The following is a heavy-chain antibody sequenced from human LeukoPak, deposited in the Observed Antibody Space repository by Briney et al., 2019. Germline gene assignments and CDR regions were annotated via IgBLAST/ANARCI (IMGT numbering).Heavy chain of an antibody. V-gene: IGHV6-1*01. CDR1: GDSVSSNSAG. CDR2: TYYRSKWYN. CDR3: ARARCSRGYCSSTSPPDV. D-gene: IGHD2-2*01. J-gene: IGHJ6*04. Sequence: SQTLSLTCAISGDSVSSNSAGWNWIGQSPSRGLEWLGRTYYRSKWYNDYAVSVKSRITINPDTSKNQFSLQLNSVTPEDTAVYYCARARCSRGYCSSTSPPDVWGKGTTVTVSS.